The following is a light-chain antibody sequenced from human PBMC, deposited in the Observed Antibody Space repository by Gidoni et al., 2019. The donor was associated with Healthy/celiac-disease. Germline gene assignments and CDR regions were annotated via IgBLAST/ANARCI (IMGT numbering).Light chain of an antibody. CDR2: EVS. CDR1: SSDVGGYNY. J-gene: IGLJ2*01. CDR3: SSYTSSSTLL. Sequence: QSALTQPASVSXXPGQSITISCTGTSSDVGGYNYVPWYQQHPGKAPKLMIYEVSNRPSGVSNRFSGSKSGNTASLTISGLQAEDEADYYCSSYTSSSTLLFGGGXKLTVL. V-gene: IGLV2-14*01.